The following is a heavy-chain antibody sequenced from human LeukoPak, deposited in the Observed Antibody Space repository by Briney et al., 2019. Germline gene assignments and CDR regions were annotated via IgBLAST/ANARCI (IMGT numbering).Heavy chain of an antibody. D-gene: IGHD5-18*01. CDR1: GGSFSGYY. Sequence: SETLSLTCAVYGGSFSGYYWSWIRQPPGKGLEWIGEINHSGSTNYNPSLKSRVTISVDTSKNQFSLKLSSVTAADTAVYYCARVDTAMVPPYYFDYWGQGTLVTVSS. J-gene: IGHJ4*02. CDR3: ARVDTAMVPPYYFDY. V-gene: IGHV4-34*01. CDR2: INHSGST.